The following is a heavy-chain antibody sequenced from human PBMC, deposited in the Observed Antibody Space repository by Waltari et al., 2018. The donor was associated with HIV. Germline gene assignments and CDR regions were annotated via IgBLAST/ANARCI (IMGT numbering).Heavy chain of an antibody. J-gene: IGHJ4*02. Sequence: EVQLVESGGGLVQPGGSLRLSCAASGFIFRNYGMTWVRQAPGKGLEWVANIKKDGSEKFYEDSVKGRFTIMRDNAKNSVSLQMDNLRVGDTAVYHCARPYNTDWYAPIGFWGPGTLVIVSS. CDR1: GFIFRNYG. CDR2: IKKDGSEK. CDR3: ARPYNTDWYAPIGF. D-gene: IGHD6-19*01. V-gene: IGHV3-7*01.